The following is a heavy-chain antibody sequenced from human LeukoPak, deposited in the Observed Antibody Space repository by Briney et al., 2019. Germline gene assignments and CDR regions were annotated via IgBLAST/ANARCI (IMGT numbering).Heavy chain of an antibody. Sequence: SQTLSLTFAISGDSVSSNSAAWNWIRQSPSRGLEWLGRTYYRSKWYNDYAVSVKSRITINPDTSKNQFSLQLNSLTPEDTAVYYCARKLKPGELDAFDIWGQGTMVTVSS. CDR3: ARKLKPGELDAFDI. D-gene: IGHD7-27*01. J-gene: IGHJ3*02. V-gene: IGHV6-1*01. CDR2: TYYRSKWYN. CDR1: GDSVSSNSAA.